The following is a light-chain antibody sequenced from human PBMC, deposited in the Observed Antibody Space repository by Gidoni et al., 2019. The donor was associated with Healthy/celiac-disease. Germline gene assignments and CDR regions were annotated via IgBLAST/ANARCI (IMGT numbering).Light chain of an antibody. V-gene: IGKV3-11*01. J-gene: IGKJ4*01. Sequence: EIVLTQSPATLSLSPGERATLSCRASQSVSRYSACYQQTPGQAPRLLIYAASNRATGIPPRFSGSGSGTDFTLTISSLEPEEFAVYYCQQRSNWPLFGGGTKVEIK. CDR1: QSVSRY. CDR2: AAS. CDR3: QQRSNWPL.